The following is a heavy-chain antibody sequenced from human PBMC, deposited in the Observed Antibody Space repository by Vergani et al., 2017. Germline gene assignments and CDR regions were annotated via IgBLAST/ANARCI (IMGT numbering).Heavy chain of an antibody. J-gene: IGHJ5*01. CDR3: AKGGWNYWFDS. Sequence: EVQLLESGGGLVQPGGSLRLSFAASGFTFSSYAMSWVRQAPGKGLEWVSAISASGSSTHYEDSVKGRFTISRDNSKSTLYLQMNSLGAEDTAIYYCAKGGWNYWFDSWGQGTLVIVS. V-gene: IGHV3-23*01. CDR2: ISASGSST. D-gene: IGHD1-1*01. CDR1: GFTFSSYA.